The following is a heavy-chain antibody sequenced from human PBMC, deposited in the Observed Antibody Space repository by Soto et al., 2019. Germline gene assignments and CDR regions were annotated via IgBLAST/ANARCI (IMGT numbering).Heavy chain of an antibody. D-gene: IGHD2-21*02. J-gene: IGHJ4*02. CDR1: GYTFTSYY. Sequence: QVQLVQSGAEAKKPGASVKVSCKASGYTFTSYYMNWVRQAPGQGLEWLGIINPSGGYTTYAQRFRGRAPITGDTSRSTFNRGGGSLTSEDTAVYYCAGGGVIVVVPAPYDHWGRGTLVTVPS. CDR2: INPSGGYT. CDR3: AGGGVIVVVPAPYDH. V-gene: IGHV1-46*03.